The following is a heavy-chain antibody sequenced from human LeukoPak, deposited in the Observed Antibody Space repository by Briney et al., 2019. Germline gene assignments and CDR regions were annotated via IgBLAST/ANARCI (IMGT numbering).Heavy chain of an antibody. J-gene: IGHJ3*01. CDR3: ARWVTADRGKKDAFDV. D-gene: IGHD2-21*02. CDR2: IYPGDSDT. V-gene: IGHV5-51*01. Sequence: GESLKISCTSSGYSFTTYWIGWVRQVPGKGLEWMGIIYPGDSDTRYSPYFQGQVTISADKSINTAYLQWSSLRASDTAIYHCARWVTADRGKKDAFDVWGQGTMVTVSS. CDR1: GYSFTTYW.